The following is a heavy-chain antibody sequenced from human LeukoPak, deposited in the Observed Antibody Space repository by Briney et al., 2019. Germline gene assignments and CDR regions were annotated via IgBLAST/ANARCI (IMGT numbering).Heavy chain of an antibody. CDR1: GFTVSSNY. CDR3: ARDNPNYYGSGSYAPTWYYGMDV. V-gene: IGHV3-53*01. CDR2: IYSGSST. J-gene: IGHJ6*02. Sequence: GGSLRLSCAASGFTVSSNYMSWVRPAPGEGLEWVLVIYSGSSTYYADSGKGRFTISRDNSKNTLYLQMSSLRAEDTAVYYCARDNPNYYGSGSYAPTWYYGMDVWGQGTTVTVSS. D-gene: IGHD3-10*01.